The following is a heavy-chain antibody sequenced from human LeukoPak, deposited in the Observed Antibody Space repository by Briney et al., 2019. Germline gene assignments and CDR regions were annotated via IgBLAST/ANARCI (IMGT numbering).Heavy chain of an antibody. CDR3: ADPFGDVFDT. CDR2: INSDGSST. D-gene: IGHD3-3*01. Sequence: PGGSLRLSCAASGFTFSRYWMHWVRQAPGKGLVWVSHINSDGSSTSYADSVKGRFTISRDNAKSTLYLQMGSLRAEDTALYYYADPFGDVFDTWGQGTMVTVSS. J-gene: IGHJ3*02. CDR1: GFTFSRYW. V-gene: IGHV3-74*01.